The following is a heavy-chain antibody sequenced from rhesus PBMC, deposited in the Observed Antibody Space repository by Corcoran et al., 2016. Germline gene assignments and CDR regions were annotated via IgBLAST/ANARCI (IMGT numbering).Heavy chain of an antibody. J-gene: IGHJ4*01. CDR3: ARYYGRGYIDY. CDR1: GGSFSSYW. V-gene: IGHV4-80*01. Sequence: QVQLQESGPGLVKPSETLSLTCAVSGGSFSSYWWSWIRQPPGKGLEWIGEINDNSGSTNYNPSRKSRVTISKDASKNQCSLKLSSVTAADTAVYYCARYYGRGYIDYWGQGVLVTVSS. CDR2: INDNSGST. D-gene: IGHD2-39*01.